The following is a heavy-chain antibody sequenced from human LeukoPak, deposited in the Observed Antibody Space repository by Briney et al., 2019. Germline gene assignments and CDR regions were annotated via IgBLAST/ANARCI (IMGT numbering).Heavy chain of an antibody. CDR1: VGTFRSYA. V-gene: IGHV1-69*01. D-gene: IGHD5-12*01. J-gene: IGHJ6*02. Sequence: SVKVSSEASVGTFRSYAISWVRQAPGQGLEWKGGIIPIFGTANYAQKFQGRVTVTADESTSTASMELSSLRSEDTAVYYCASGYRAYDSVRVLWYGMMVCGQGTTVTVSS. CDR3: ASGYRAYDSVRVLWYGMMV. CDR2: IIPIFGTA.